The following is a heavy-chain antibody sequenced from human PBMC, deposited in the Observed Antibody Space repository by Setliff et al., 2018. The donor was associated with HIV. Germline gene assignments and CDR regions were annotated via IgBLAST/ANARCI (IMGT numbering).Heavy chain of an antibody. Sequence: SEILSRTCTVAGGPISSYYWSWIRQPPGRGLEWIGYISSGSTNYNPSLKSRVTISIDTSKNQFSLKLSSVTAADTAVYYCARNNTGYSYGYYYYYYMDVWGKGTTVTVSS. CDR1: GGPISSYY. V-gene: IGHV4-4*08. CDR3: ARNNTGYSYGYYYYYYMDV. CDR2: ISSGST. J-gene: IGHJ6*03. D-gene: IGHD5-18*01.